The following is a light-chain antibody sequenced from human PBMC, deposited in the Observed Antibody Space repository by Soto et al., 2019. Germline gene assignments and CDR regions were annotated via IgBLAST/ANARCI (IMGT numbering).Light chain of an antibody. J-gene: IGLJ2*01. Sequence: QPVLTQSPSASASLGASVKLTCTLSSGHSSYAIAWHHQQPEKGPRYLLKLNSDGSHSKGDRIPDRFSGSSSGAERYLTISSLQSEDEADYYCQTWGTGIHVVFGGGTKLTVL. CDR2: LNSDGSH. CDR3: QTWGTGIHVV. CDR1: SGHSSYA. V-gene: IGLV4-69*01.